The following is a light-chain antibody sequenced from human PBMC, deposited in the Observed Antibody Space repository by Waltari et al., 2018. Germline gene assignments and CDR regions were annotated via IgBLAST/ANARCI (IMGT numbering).Light chain of an antibody. V-gene: IGLV2-14*03. CDR3: SAYTSWRTVI. CDR2: DVF. Sequence: QSALTQPASVSASPGQSITISCTGTSDDVGGYNFVSWYQQHPGKAKLIMYDVFKRPSGVYNRFSGSKSLNTASLSISGLQAEDEGVYYCSAYTSWRTVIFGGGTKLAVL. CDR1: SDDVGGYNF. J-gene: IGLJ2*01.